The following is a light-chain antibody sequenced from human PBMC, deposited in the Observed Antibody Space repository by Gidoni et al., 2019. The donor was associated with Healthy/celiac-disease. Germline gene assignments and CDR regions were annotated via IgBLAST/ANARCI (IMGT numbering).Light chain of an antibody. Sequence: RVTITCRASQSISSYLNWYQQRPGKAPKLLIYAASSLQSGVPSRFSGSGSGTDFTLTISSLQPEDFATYYCQQSYSSPLTFGGGTKVEIK. J-gene: IGKJ4*01. CDR2: AAS. CDR1: QSISSY. CDR3: QQSYSSPLT. V-gene: IGKV1-39*01.